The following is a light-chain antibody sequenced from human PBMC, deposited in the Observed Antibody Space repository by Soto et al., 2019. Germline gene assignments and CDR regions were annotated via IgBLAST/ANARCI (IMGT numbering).Light chain of an antibody. V-gene: IGKV3-15*01. CDR2: GAS. J-gene: IGKJ1*01. CDR1: QSVSSS. CDR3: QHFHNWPPWT. Sequence: EVVMTQSPDTLSVSPGERATLSCRASQSVSSSLAWYQQKPGQAPRLLLYGASTRATGVPARFSGSGSGTEFTLTISSLQSEDVAVYYCQHFHNWPPWTFGQGTRVEIK.